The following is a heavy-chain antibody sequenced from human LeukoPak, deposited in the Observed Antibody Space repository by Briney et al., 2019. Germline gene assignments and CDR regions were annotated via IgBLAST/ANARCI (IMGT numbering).Heavy chain of an antibody. CDR3: ARVDWDGYYYYGMDV. V-gene: IGHV4-59*01. J-gene: IGHJ6*02. CDR2: IYYTGNT. CDR1: GGSISSDY. D-gene: IGHD2-21*01. Sequence: SETLSLTCTVSGGSISSDYWSWIRQPPGKRLEWIGYIYYTGNTNYNPSLKSRVTMSLDTSKNQFALNLRSVTAADTAVYYCARVDWDGYYYYGMDVWGQGTAVTVSS.